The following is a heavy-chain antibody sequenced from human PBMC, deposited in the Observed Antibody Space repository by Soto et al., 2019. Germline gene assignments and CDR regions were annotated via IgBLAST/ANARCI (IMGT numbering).Heavy chain of an antibody. CDR2: ISGGGDTT. CDR1: GFTFNNYA. Sequence: EVQLLESGGGLVQPGGSLRLSCAASGFTFNNYAITWVRQAPGKGLEWVSAISGGGDTTSYADSVKGRFTVSRDGSENTVYLQVSSLRAEDTALDYCAKGRGGSGSLTPRVDFWGQGTLVTVSS. V-gene: IGHV3-23*01. D-gene: IGHD3-10*01. CDR3: AKGRGGSGSLTPRVDF. J-gene: IGHJ4*02.